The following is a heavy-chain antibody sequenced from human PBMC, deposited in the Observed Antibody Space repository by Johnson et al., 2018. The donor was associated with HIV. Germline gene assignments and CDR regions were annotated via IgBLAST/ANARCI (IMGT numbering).Heavy chain of an antibody. Sequence: VQLVESGGGLVQPGGSLRLSCVASGFTFSSYAMSWVRQAPGKGLEYVSAISSNGGSTYYANSVKGRFTISRDNSKNTLYLQMGSLRAEDMAVYYCARALGYCSGGSCPLDAFDIWGQGTMVTVSS. D-gene: IGHD2-15*01. V-gene: IGHV3-64*01. J-gene: IGHJ3*02. CDR1: GFTFSSYA. CDR3: ARALGYCSGGSCPLDAFDI. CDR2: ISSNGGST.